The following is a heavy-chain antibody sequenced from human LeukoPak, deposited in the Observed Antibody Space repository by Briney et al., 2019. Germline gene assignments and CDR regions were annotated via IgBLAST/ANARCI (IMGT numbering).Heavy chain of an antibody. CDR2: INHSGST. J-gene: IGHJ6*03. CDR1: GGSFSGYY. D-gene: IGHD4-11*01. CDR3: RVTTVTIGYYYYYMDV. Sequence: SETLSLTCAVYGGSFSGYYWSWIRQPPGKGLEWIGEINHSGSTNYNPSLKSRVTISVDTSKNQFSLKLSSVTAADTAVYYCRVTTVTIGYYYYYMDVWGKGTTVTVSS. V-gene: IGHV4-34*01.